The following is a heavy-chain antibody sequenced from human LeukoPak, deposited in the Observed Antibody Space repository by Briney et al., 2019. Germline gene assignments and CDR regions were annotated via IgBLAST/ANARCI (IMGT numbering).Heavy chain of an antibody. V-gene: IGHV1-2*02. CDR1: GYTFTGCY. D-gene: IGHD2-2*01. CDR2: INCNSGGT. CDR3: AIVIVPAD. Sequence: ASVKVSCKGSGYTFTGCYIHRMRQAPGQGLEWMGWINCNSGGTNYAQKFQGRVTMTRDTSISTAYMELNRLRSDDTAVYYCAIVIVPADWGQGTLVAVSS. J-gene: IGHJ4*02.